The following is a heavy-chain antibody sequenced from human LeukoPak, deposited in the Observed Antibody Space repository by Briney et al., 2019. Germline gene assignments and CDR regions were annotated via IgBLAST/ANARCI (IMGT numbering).Heavy chain of an antibody. D-gene: IGHD2-15*01. CDR1: RFTFTDYG. CDR3: ARDWCGGGSCYYFDH. CDR2: IWSDGSGK. Sequence: GGSLRLSCAASRFTFTDYGMHWVRQPPGKGLEWVALIWSDGSGKYYADSVKGRLTISRDNSKNTLYLQMNSLRAEDTAVYYCARDWCGGGSCYYFDHWGQGTLVTVSS. J-gene: IGHJ4*02. V-gene: IGHV3-33*01.